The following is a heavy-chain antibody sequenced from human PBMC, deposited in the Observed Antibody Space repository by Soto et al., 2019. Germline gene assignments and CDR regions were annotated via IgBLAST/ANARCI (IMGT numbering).Heavy chain of an antibody. J-gene: IGHJ4*02. V-gene: IGHV4-59*01. Sequence: SETLSLTCTVSGGSISSYYWSWIRQPPGKGLEWIGYIYYSGSTNYNPSLKSRVTISVDTSKNQFSLKLSSVTAADTAVYYCARGGYSSSWPSHCYFDYWGQGTLVTVSS. CDR2: IYYSGST. CDR3: ARGGYSSSWPSHCYFDY. D-gene: IGHD6-13*01. CDR1: GGSISSYY.